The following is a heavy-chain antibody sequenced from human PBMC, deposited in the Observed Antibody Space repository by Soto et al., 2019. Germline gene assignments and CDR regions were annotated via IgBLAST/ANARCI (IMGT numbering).Heavy chain of an antibody. J-gene: IGHJ5*02. D-gene: IGHD1-26*01. Sequence: LSLTCTVAGGSISSYYWSWIRQPAGKGLEWIGRIYTSGSTNYNPSLKSRVTMSVDTSKNQFSLKLSSVTAADTAVYYCARARGSYSGDWFDPWGQGTLVTVSS. CDR2: IYTSGST. CDR3: ARARGSYSGDWFDP. CDR1: GGSISSYY. V-gene: IGHV4-4*07.